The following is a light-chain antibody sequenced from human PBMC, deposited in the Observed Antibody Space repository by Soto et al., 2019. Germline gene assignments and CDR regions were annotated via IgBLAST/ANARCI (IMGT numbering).Light chain of an antibody. Sequence: QSALTQPASVSGSPGQAITISCSGTSSDVGAFNYVSWYQQHPGKAPKLMIYDVSNRPSGVSNRFSGSKSGNTASLTIYGLRAEDEPDNYCTTYISKNTYVLVTGTKLAV. CDR1: SSDVGAFNY. CDR3: TTYISKNTYV. CDR2: DVS. V-gene: IGLV2-14*03. J-gene: IGLJ1*01.